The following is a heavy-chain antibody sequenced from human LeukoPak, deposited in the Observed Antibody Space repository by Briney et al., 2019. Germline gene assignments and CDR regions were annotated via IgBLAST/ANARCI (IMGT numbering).Heavy chain of an antibody. V-gene: IGHV3-21*01. D-gene: IGHD3-16*01. J-gene: IGHJ3*02. CDR3: ARDELGDAFDI. CDR1: GFTFSSYS. CDR2: ISSSSSYI. Sequence: GGSLRLSCAASGFTFSSYSMNWVRQAPGKGLEWVSSISSSSSYIHSADSVRGRFTISRDNAMNSLFLQMNSLRAEDTAVYYCARDELGDAFDIWGQGTMVTVFS.